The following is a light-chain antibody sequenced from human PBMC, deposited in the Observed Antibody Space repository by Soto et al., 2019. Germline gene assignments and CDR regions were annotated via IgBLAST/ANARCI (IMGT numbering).Light chain of an antibody. CDR1: SSDVGGYNY. V-gene: IGLV2-8*01. CDR2: EVY. Sequence: QSVLTQPPSASGSRGQSVTISCTGTSSDVGGYNYVSWYQHHPGKAPKLIIYEVYKRPSGVPDRFSGSKSGNTAALTVSGLQADDEAEYYCSSYVGTNSYVFGTGTKVTV. J-gene: IGLJ1*01. CDR3: SSYVGTNSYV.